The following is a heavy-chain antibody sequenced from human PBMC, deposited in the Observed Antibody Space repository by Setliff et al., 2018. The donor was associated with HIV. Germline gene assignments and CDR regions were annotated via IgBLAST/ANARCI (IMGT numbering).Heavy chain of an antibody. D-gene: IGHD3-10*01. CDR1: GGSISSYY. J-gene: IGHJ5*02. CDR3: ARDGRSGGWFDP. V-gene: IGHV4-59*01. CDR2: IYHSGTS. Sequence: PSETLSLTCTVSGGSISSYYWSWIRQPPGKGLEWMGYIYHSGTSNYNPSLKSRVTISVDTSRTPFSLKVESVTTEDTAVYFCARDGRSGGWFDPWGQGTLVTVSS.